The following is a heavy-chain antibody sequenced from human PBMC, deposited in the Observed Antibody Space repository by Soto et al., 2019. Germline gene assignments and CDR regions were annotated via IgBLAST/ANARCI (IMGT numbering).Heavy chain of an antibody. CDR2: IYYSGST. J-gene: IGHJ6*02. V-gene: IGHV4-38-2*02. CDR3: ARDGGRYYAMDV. Sequence: PSETLSLTCAVSGYSISSGYYLGWIRQPPGKGRERIGSIYYSGSTSYNPSLKSRLTVSVDTSKNQFSLKLSSVTAADTAVYYCARDGGRYYAMDVWGQGTTVTVSS. D-gene: IGHD3-3*01. CDR1: GYSISSGYY.